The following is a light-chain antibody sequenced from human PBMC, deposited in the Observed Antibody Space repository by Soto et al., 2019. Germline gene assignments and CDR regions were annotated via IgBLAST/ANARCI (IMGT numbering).Light chain of an antibody. J-gene: IGKJ3*01. Sequence: DIQMTQSPSSLSASVGDRVTITCRASQSINNYLNWYQQKPGKAPNLLIYATSSLHSGVPSRFSASGSGTDFTLTISSLQPEDFATYYCQQSYTIPLTFGPGTKVDIK. CDR1: QSINNY. V-gene: IGKV1-39*01. CDR3: QQSYTIPLT. CDR2: ATS.